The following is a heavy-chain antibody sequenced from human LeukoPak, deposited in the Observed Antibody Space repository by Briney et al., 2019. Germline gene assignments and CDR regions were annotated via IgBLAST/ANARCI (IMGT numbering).Heavy chain of an antibody. J-gene: IGHJ4*02. V-gene: IGHV4-38-2*02. D-gene: IGHD2-21*01. CDR3: ARDAYCGGDCYPFDY. CDR1: GYSISRGYY. CDR2: IYHSGSI. Sequence: SETLSLTCAVSGYSISRGYYWGWIRQPPGKGLEWIGSIYHSGSIYYNPSLKSRVTISVDTSKNQFSLKLSSVTAADTAVYYCARDAYCGGDCYPFDYWGQGTLVTVSS.